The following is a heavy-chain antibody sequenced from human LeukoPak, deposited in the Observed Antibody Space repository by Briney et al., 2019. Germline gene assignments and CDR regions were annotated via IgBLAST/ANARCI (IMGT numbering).Heavy chain of an antibody. D-gene: IGHD3-9*01. CDR2: IYYSGST. Sequence: SETLSLTCTVSGGSISSSSYYWGWIRQPPGKGLEWIGSIYYSGSTYYNPSLKSRVTISVDTSKNQFSLKLSSVTAADTAVYYCARVPPDYDILTGPYNGYYFDYWGQGTLVTVSS. CDR1: GGSISSSSYY. CDR3: ARVPPDYDILTGPYNGYYFDY. J-gene: IGHJ4*02. V-gene: IGHV4-39*07.